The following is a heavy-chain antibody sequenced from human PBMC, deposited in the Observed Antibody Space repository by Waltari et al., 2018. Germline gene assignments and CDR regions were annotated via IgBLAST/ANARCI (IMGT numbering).Heavy chain of an antibody. CDR1: GYSISDGYY. CDR2: IHRSRST. J-gene: IGHJ4*02. V-gene: IGHV4-38-2*01. Sequence: QVQLRESGPGLVKPSETLSLTCVVSGYSISDGYYWAWIRQPPGKGLEWIGSIHRSRSTYDSPSLKGRVTISVDPPNNFFSLGLNPVTAADTAVYYWARQGRTISGPESFFDYWGQGIPVTVSS. D-gene: IGHD3-3*01. CDR3: ARQGRTISGPESFFDY.